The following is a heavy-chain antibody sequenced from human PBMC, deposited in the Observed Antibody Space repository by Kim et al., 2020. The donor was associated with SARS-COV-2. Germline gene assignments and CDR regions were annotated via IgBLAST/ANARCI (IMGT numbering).Heavy chain of an antibody. CDR3: ARESPLPYYYDSSGYPDAFDI. J-gene: IGHJ3*02. Sequence: GGSLRLSCAASGFTFSSYSMNWVRQAPGKGLEWVSSISSSSSYIYYADSVKGRFTISRDNAKNSLYLQMNSLRAEDTAVYYCARESPLPYYYDSSGYPDAFDIWGQGTMVTVSS. V-gene: IGHV3-21*01. CDR1: GFTFSSYS. CDR2: ISSSSSYI. D-gene: IGHD3-22*01.